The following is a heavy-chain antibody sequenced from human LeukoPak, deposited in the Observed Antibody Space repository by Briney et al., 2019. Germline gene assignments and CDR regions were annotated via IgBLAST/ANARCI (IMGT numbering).Heavy chain of an antibody. CDR1: GDSISSSSSY. CDR3: ARDHYHKIHSVMVTAPDY. Sequence: PSETLSLTCSVSGDSISSSSSYWGWIRQPPGKGLEWIGSIYYSGSTYYNTSLKSRVTISVDTSKNQFSLKLSSVTAADTAVYYCARDHYHKIHSVMVTAPDYWGQGTLVIVSS. D-gene: IGHD2-21*02. V-gene: IGHV4-39*07. CDR2: IYYSGST. J-gene: IGHJ4*02.